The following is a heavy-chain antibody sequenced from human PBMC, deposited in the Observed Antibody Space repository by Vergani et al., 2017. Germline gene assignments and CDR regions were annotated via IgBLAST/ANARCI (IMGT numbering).Heavy chain of an antibody. V-gene: IGHV3-21*01. Sequence: EVQLVESGGGLVKPGGSLRLSCAASGFTFSSYSMNWVRQAPGKGLEWVSSISSSSSYIYYADSVKGRFTISRENAKNSLYLQMNSLRAEDTAVYYCAREGSYCSSTSCSAFDIWGQGTMVTVSS. D-gene: IGHD2-2*01. CDR1: GFTFSSYS. CDR3: AREGSYCSSTSCSAFDI. J-gene: IGHJ3*02. CDR2: ISSSSSYI.